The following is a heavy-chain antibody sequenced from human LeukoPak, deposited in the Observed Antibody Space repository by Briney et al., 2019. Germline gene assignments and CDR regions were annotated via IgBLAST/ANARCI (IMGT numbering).Heavy chain of an antibody. D-gene: IGHD6-13*01. Sequence: GGSLRLSCAASGFTFSSYAMTWVRQAPGKGLEWVSGVSGSGGSTYYADSVKGRFTISRDNSKNTLYLQMNSLRAEDTAVYYCASPPAAAGNWGQGTLVTVSS. CDR3: ASPPAAAGN. J-gene: IGHJ4*02. V-gene: IGHV3-23*01. CDR1: GFTFSSYA. CDR2: VSGSGGST.